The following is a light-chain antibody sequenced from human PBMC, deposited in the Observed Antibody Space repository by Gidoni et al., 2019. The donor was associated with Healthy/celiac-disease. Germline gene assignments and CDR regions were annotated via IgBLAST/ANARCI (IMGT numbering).Light chain of an antibody. J-gene: IGKJ1*01. CDR1: QSISSY. V-gene: IGKV1-39*01. CDR2: AAS. CDR3: QQSYSTPPTT. Sequence: DIQMTQSPSSLSASVGARVTITCRASQSISSYLNWYQQKPGKAPKLLIYAASSLQSGVPSRFSGSGSGTDFTLIISRLQPEDVATYYWQQSYSTPPTTFGQGTKVEIK.